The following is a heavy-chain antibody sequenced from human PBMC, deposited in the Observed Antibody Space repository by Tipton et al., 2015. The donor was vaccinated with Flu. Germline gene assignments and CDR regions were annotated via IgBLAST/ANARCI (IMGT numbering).Heavy chain of an antibody. CDR2: IYYSGNT. J-gene: IGHJ1*01. D-gene: IGHD4-23*01. CDR1: DDSISRSGYH. CDR3: ARSTTVVTQRGYFQH. Sequence: TLSLTCTVADDSISRSGYHWSWIRQHPGKGLEWIGYIYYSGNTHYNPSLESRVTISVDTSKNQFSLKLSSVSAADTAVYYCARSTTVVTQRGYFQHWGQGSLVTVSS. V-gene: IGHV4-31*03.